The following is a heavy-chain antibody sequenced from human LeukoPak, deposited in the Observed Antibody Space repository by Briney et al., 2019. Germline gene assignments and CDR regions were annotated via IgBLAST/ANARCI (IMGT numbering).Heavy chain of an antibody. J-gene: IGHJ4*02. V-gene: IGHV3-7*01. D-gene: IGHD6-13*01. Sequence: GGFLRLSCAVSGFSVSGYWMTWVRQAPGKGLEWVANIKQDGSEKNYVDSVKGRFTISRDNAENSLFLQMNSLRVEDTAVYYCAREWQGGIAAAGTRIEGDYWGQGTLVAVSS. CDR1: GFSVSGYW. CDR2: IKQDGSEK. CDR3: AREWQGGIAAAGTRIEGDY.